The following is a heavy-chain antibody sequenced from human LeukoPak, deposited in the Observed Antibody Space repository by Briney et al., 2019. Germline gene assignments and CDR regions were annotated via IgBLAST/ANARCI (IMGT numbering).Heavy chain of an antibody. D-gene: IGHD4-23*01. Sequence: GGSLRLSCTASGFTFGDYAMSWFRQAPGKGLEWVGFIRSKAYGGTTEYAASVKGRFTISRVDSKSIAYLQMNSLKTEDTAVYYCTRILRGYGGYYFDYWGQGTLVTVSS. CDR3: TRILRGYGGYYFDY. V-gene: IGHV3-49*03. J-gene: IGHJ4*02. CDR2: IRSKAYGGTT. CDR1: GFTFGDYA.